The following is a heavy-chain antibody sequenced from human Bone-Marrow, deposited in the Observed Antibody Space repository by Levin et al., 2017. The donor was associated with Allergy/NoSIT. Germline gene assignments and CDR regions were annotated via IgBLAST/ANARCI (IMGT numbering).Heavy chain of an antibody. V-gene: IGHV3-23*01. CDR1: GFTFSTYA. Sequence: GESLKISCAASGFTFSTYAMSWVRQAPGRGLEWVSTISSNTYGTYYADSAKGRFTISRDNSKNTLYVQLNSLRADDTALYYCARQIGSGMYFFDYWGQGILVTVST. CDR2: ISSNTYGT. D-gene: IGHD1-14*01. CDR3: ARQIGSGMYFFDY. J-gene: IGHJ4*02.